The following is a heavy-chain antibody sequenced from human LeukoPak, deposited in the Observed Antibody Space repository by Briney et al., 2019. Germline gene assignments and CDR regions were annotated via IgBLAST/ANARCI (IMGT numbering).Heavy chain of an antibody. CDR2: IYYSGST. CDR3: ARVDTAEFDP. CDR1: GGSISSYY. J-gene: IGHJ5*02. D-gene: IGHD5-18*01. Sequence: SETLSLTCTVSGGSISSYYWSWIRQPPGKGLEWIGYIYYSGSTSYNPSLKSRVTISVDTSKNQFSLKLSSVTAADTAVYYCARVDTAEFDPWGQGTLVTVSS. V-gene: IGHV4-59*01.